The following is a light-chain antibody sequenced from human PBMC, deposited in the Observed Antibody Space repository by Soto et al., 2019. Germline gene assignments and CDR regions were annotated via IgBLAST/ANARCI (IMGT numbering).Light chain of an antibody. CDR1: SSNIGGNY. CDR3: ASWAGRLSGHV. J-gene: IGLJ1*01. Sequence: QSVLTQSPSASGTPGQRVTISCFGSSSNIGGNYVYWYQHLPGTAPKLLIYSNNQRPSGVPDRFSGSKYGNSASLAISGLQSEDEADYYCASWAGRLSGHVFGNGTKVTV. V-gene: IGLV1-47*02. CDR2: SNN.